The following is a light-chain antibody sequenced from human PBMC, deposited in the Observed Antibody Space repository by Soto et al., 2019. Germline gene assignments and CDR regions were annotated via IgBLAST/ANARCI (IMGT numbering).Light chain of an antibody. CDR1: QSVSSY. J-gene: IGKJ5*01. V-gene: IGKV3-11*01. CDR2: DAS. Sequence: EVALSLSPAARAFSPGESSTLACRASQSVSSYLAWYQQKPGQAPRLLIYDASKKATGIPARFSGSGSGTDFTLTISSLEPEDFAVYYCQQRSNWFTFGQGTRLEIK. CDR3: QQRSNWFT.